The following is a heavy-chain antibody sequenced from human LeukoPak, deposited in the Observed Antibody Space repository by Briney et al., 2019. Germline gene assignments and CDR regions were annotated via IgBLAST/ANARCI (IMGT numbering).Heavy chain of an antibody. CDR3: ARGKYSSGWYQWLSY. CDR2: IIPIFGTA. Sequence: ASVKVSCKASGGTFSSYAISWVRQPPGQGLEWMGGIIPIFGTANYAQKFQGRVTITTDESTSTAYMVLSSLRSEDTAVYYCARGKYSSGWYQWLSYWGQGTLVTVSS. D-gene: IGHD6-19*01. V-gene: IGHV1-69*05. J-gene: IGHJ4*02. CDR1: GGTFSSYA.